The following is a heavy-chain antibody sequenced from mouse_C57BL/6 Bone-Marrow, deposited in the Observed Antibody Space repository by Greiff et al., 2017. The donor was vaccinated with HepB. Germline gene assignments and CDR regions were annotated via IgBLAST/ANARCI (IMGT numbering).Heavy chain of an antibody. V-gene: IGHV1-62-3*01. CDR3: ARSGGFYYGSSYFDY. Sequence: QVQLQQPGAELVKPGASVKLSCKASGYTFTSYWMHWVKQRPGRGLEWIGRIDPNSGGTKYNEKFKGKATLTVDTSSSTAYIELHSLTSEDSAVYFCARSGGFYYGSSYFDYWGQGTTLTVSS. CDR1: GYTFTSYW. J-gene: IGHJ2*01. CDR2: IDPNSGGT. D-gene: IGHD1-1*01.